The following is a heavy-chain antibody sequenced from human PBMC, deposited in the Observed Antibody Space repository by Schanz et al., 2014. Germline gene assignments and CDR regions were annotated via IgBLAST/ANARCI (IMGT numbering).Heavy chain of an antibody. CDR3: ARDYFGSGSHYVFDH. CDR2: ISPYNGNT. Sequence: QVQLVQSGAEVKKPGASVKVSCKASGYTFTSHGITWVRQAPGQGLEWMGWISPYNGNTNYAPKVQGRVTVTTDTSTSTVYMELRSLTSDDTAVYFCARDYFGSGSHYVFDHRGQGTLVTVSS. D-gene: IGHD3-10*01. CDR1: GYTFTSHG. J-gene: IGHJ4*02. V-gene: IGHV1-18*01.